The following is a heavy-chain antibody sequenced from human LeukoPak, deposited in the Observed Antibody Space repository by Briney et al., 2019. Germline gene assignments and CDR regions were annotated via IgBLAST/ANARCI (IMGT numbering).Heavy chain of an antibody. CDR1: GFTFSSYA. Sequence: GRSLRLSCAASGFTFSSYAMHWVRQAPGKGLEWVAVISYDGSNKYYADSVKGRFTISRDNSKNTLYLQMNSLRAEDTAVYYCAKDHDDYGDYGGPDYWGQGTLVTVSS. J-gene: IGHJ4*02. CDR3: AKDHDDYGDYGGPDY. CDR2: ISYDGSNK. D-gene: IGHD4-17*01. V-gene: IGHV3-30-3*01.